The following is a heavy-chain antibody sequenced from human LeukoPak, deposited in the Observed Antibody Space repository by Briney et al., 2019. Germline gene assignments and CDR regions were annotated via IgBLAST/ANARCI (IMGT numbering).Heavy chain of an antibody. J-gene: IGHJ6*02. CDR2: ITDTGITK. Sequence: GGSLRLSCAASGFSFSDYYMIWIRQAPGKGLEWLSYITDTGITKFYADSVKGRFTISRDNVKNSPFLQMNSLRADDTAVYYCARDGQRNYYYGMDVWGQGTTVTVSS. V-gene: IGHV3-11*01. CDR3: ARDGQRNYYYGMDV. CDR1: GFSFSDYY.